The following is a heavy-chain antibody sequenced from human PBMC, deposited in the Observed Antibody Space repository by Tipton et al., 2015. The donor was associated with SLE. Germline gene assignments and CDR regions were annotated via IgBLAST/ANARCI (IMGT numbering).Heavy chain of an antibody. D-gene: IGHD6-25*01. J-gene: IGHJ4*02. CDR1: GASISSSDYS. Sequence: LRLSCNVSGASISSSDYSWGWMRQPPGEGLEWIGTIYYNGGTHSNPSLKSRVSIPVGTSKNQLPLKLISVTAADTAVYFCARLVGGYARWGQGTLVTVSS. CDR2: IYYNGGT. V-gene: IGHV4-39*01. CDR3: ARLVGGYAR.